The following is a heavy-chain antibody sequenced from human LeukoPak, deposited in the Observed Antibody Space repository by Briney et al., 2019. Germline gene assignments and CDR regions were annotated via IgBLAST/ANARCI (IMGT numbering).Heavy chain of an antibody. Sequence: SETLSLTCTVSGGSIGRAGYYWRWIRQHPGKGLEWIGYIYDGGNTYYNPSLKSRATISMDTSKNYFSLKLTSVTAADTAVYYCARHDPIVGTPDAFDIWGQGTMVTVSS. CDR2: IYDGGNT. D-gene: IGHD1-26*01. CDR3: ARHDPIVGTPDAFDI. CDR1: GGSIGRAGYY. V-gene: IGHV4-31*03. J-gene: IGHJ3*02.